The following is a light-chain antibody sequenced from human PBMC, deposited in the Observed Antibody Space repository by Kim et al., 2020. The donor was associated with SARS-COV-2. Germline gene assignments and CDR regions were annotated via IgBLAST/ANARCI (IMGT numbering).Light chain of an antibody. V-gene: IGKV1-13*02. CDR2: SAS. CDR1: QVIRTA. J-gene: IGKJ5*01. Sequence: AIQVTQSPSSLSASVGDRVTITCRASQVIRTALAWYQQTPGKPPKLLIYSASILESGVPSRFSGSGSGTDFTLTISSLQPEDFASYYCEQFYTYPLTFGQGTRLEIK. CDR3: EQFYTYPLT.